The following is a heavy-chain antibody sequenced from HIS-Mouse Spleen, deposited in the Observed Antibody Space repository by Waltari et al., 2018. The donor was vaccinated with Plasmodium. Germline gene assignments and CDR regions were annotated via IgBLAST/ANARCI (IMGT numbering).Heavy chain of an antibody. V-gene: IGHV4-4*07. CDR2: IYTSGST. CDR1: GGSISSYY. Sequence: QVQLQESGPGLVKPSETLSLTCTVSGGSISSYYWSWIRQPAGKGLEWIGRIYTSGSTHYNPSLKSRVTMSVDTSKNQFSLKLSSVTAADTAVYYCARDRVAVAGTDAFDIWGQGTMVTVSS. J-gene: IGHJ3*02. D-gene: IGHD6-19*01. CDR3: ARDRVAVAGTDAFDI.